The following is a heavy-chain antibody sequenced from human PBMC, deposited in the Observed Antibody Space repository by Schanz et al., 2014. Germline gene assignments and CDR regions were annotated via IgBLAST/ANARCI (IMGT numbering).Heavy chain of an antibody. J-gene: IGHJ4*02. D-gene: IGHD6-19*01. V-gene: IGHV3-20*04. CDR1: GFTFTNYA. CDR3: ARDLISSGWYG. CDR2: INWNGGST. Sequence: EVQLVESGGGLVQPGGSLRLSCAASGFTFTNYAMTWVRQAPGKGLEWVSGINWNGGSTGYADSVKGRFTISRDNAKNSLDLQMNSLRAEDTAVYYCARDLISSGWYGWGQGTLVTVSS.